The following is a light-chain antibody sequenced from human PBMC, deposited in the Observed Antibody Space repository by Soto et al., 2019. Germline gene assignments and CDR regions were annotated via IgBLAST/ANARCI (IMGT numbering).Light chain of an antibody. Sequence: ELVMTQSPATLSVSPGERATLSCRASRSVSSRYLAWYQQKPGQAPRLLIYDASKRATGIPARFSGSGSGTDFNLTISRLEPEDFAVYYCQQFSSYPLTFGGGTKVDIK. CDR3: QQFSSYPLT. CDR2: DAS. CDR1: RSVSSRY. V-gene: IGKV3-20*01. J-gene: IGKJ4*01.